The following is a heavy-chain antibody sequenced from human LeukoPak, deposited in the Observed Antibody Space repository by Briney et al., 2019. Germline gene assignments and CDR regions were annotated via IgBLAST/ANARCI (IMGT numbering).Heavy chain of an antibody. J-gene: IGHJ4*02. Sequence: GGSLRLSCAASGFTFSSYAMSWVRQAPGKGLEWVSAISGSGGSTYYADSVKGRFTITRDNSKNTLYLQMNSLRAEDTAVYYCARVGKSVAGKKPLDYWGQGTLVTVSS. CDR2: ISGSGGST. CDR3: ARVGKSVAGKKPLDY. D-gene: IGHD6-19*01. V-gene: IGHV3-23*01. CDR1: GFTFSSYA.